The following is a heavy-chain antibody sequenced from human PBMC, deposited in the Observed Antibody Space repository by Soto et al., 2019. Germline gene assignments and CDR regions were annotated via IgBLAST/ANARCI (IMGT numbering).Heavy chain of an antibody. V-gene: IGHV3-23*01. CDR3: PKDTLEVGYFDR. CDR1: GFTFSSYA. J-gene: IGHJ2*01. D-gene: IGHD1-1*01. CDR2: ISGSGGST. Sequence: EVQLLESGGGLVQPGGSLRLSCAASGFTFSSYAMSWVRQAPGKGLEWVSAISGSGGSTYYADSVKGRFTISRDNYKTTLYLQMNSLRAEDTAVYYCPKDTLEVGYFDRWGRGTLVTVSS.